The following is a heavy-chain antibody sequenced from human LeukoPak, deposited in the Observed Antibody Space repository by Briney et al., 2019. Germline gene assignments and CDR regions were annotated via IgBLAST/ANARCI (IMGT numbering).Heavy chain of an antibody. CDR1: GDSIGTYY. V-gene: IGHV4-59*01. CDR2: IYYSGST. D-gene: IGHD3-10*01. J-gene: IGHJ5*02. Sequence: SETLSLACTVSGDSIGTYYWSWIRQPPGKGLEWIGHIYYSGSTKYNPSLKSRVTISVDTSKNQFSLKLSSVTAADTAVYYCARGGASGSYLHWFDPWGQGTLVTVSS. CDR3: ARGGASGSYLHWFDP.